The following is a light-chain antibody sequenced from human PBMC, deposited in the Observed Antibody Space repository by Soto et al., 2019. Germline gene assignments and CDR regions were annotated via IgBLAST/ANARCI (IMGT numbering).Light chain of an antibody. V-gene: IGKV1-27*01. CDR3: QKYNSAPS. CDR1: QGISNY. Sequence: DIQMTQSPSSLSASVGDRVTITCRASQGISNYLAWYQQKPGKVPKLLIYAASTLQSGAPSRFSGSGSGTDFTLTISSLQPEDVATYYCQKYNSAPSFGGGTKVDIK. J-gene: IGKJ4*01. CDR2: AAS.